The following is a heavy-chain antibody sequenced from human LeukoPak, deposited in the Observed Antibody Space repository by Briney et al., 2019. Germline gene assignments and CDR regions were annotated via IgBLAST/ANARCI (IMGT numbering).Heavy chain of an antibody. CDR2: IYYSGST. CDR3: ARETRNYYDSIGYYLFDY. CDR1: GYSISSDYY. Sequence: SETLSLTCSVSGYSISSDYYWGCIRQPPGKGLEWIGSIYYSGSTYYNPSLKSRVTISVDTSKNQFSLKLSSVTAADTAIYYCARETRNYYDSIGYYLFDYWGQGTLVTVSS. J-gene: IGHJ4*02. V-gene: IGHV4-38-2*02. D-gene: IGHD3-22*01.